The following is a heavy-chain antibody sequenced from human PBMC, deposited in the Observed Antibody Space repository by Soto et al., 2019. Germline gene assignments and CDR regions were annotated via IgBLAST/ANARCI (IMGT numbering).Heavy chain of an antibody. Sequence: EVQLVESGGGLVKPGGSLRLSCAASEFTFSVSSMNWVRQAPGKGLEWVSSISSGSTYIDYADSVKGRFTISRDNAKNSLSLQMNSLRAEDTAVYYCATNYYVSGTYKYYFNYWGQGTLVTVSS. CDR3: ATNYYVSGTYKYYFNY. J-gene: IGHJ4*02. CDR1: EFTFSVSS. V-gene: IGHV3-21*01. CDR2: ISSGSTYI. D-gene: IGHD3-10*01.